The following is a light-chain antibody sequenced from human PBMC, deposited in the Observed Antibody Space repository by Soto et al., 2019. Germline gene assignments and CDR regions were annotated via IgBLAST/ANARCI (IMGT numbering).Light chain of an antibody. CDR2: EVS. CDR1: SSDVGGYNY. Sequence: QSALTQPASVSGSPGQSITISCTGPSSDVGGYNYVSWYQQHPGKAPKLMIYEVSNRPSGVSNRFSGSKSGNTASLTISGLQAEDEADYYCSSYTSSSTVFGTGTKLTVL. V-gene: IGLV2-14*01. J-gene: IGLJ1*01. CDR3: SSYTSSSTV.